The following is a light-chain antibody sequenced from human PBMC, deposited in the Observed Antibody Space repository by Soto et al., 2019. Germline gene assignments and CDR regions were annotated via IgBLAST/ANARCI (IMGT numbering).Light chain of an antibody. J-gene: IGKJ3*01. V-gene: IGKV4-1*01. Sequence: DIVMTQSPDSLAVSLSERATINCESSQSLFYSSNNKSYLAWYQHKPGQPPQLLIYWASTRESGVPDRFSGSESETDFTLTISSLRAEDVAIYYCQQYFSTPFTFGPGAKVEIK. CDR2: WAS. CDR1: QSLFYSSNNKSY. CDR3: QQYFSTPFT.